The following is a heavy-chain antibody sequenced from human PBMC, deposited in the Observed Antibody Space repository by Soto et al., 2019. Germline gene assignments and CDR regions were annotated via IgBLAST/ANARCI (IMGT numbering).Heavy chain of an antibody. CDR1: GGTFSSYT. CDR3: TSVESMDV. CDR2: IIPILGIA. Sequence: QVQLVQSGAEVKKPGSSVKVSCKASGGTFSSYTISWVRQAPGQGLEWMGRIIPILGIANYAQKFQGRVTITADKSTSTAYMELSSMRSEDTAVYYCTSVESMDVWGQGTTVTVSS. J-gene: IGHJ6*02. D-gene: IGHD4-17*01. V-gene: IGHV1-69*02.